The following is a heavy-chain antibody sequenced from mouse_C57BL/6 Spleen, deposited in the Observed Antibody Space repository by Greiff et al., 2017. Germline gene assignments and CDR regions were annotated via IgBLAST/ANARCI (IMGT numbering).Heavy chain of an antibody. CDR2: FDPETGGT. Sequence: QVQLQQSGAELVRPGASVTLSCKASGYTFTDYEMHWVKQTPVHGLEWIGAFDPETGGTAYNQKFQGKAILTADKSSSTAYMELRSLTSEDSAVYYCKAQATYAMDYWGQGTSVTVSS. D-gene: IGHD3-2*02. V-gene: IGHV1-15*01. CDR1: GYTFTDYE. J-gene: IGHJ4*01. CDR3: KAQATYAMDY.